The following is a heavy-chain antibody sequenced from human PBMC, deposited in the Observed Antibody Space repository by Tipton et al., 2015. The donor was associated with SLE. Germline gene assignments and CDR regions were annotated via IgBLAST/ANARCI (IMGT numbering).Heavy chain of an antibody. CDR1: GGSFSGYY. CDR2: INHSGST. Sequence: LRLSCAVYGGSFSGYYWSWIRQPPGKGLEWIGEINHSGSTNYNPSLKSRVTISVDTSKNQFSLKLSSVTAADTAVYYCARHARSSSWYPPFDPWGQGTLVTVSS. J-gene: IGHJ5*02. V-gene: IGHV4-34*01. CDR3: ARHARSSSWYPPFDP. D-gene: IGHD6-13*01.